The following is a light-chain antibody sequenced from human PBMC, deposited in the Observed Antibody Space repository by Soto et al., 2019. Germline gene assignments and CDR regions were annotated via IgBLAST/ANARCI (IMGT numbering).Light chain of an antibody. CDR1: ESINIW. V-gene: IGKV1-5*03. CDR2: KAS. J-gene: IGKJ1*01. CDR3: QQYHIQST. Sequence: DIQMTQSPSTLSASVGDRVTITCRASESINIWLAWFQQKPGKAPKLLISKASTLESGVPSRFSGSGSGTEFTLTISSLQPDDFATYHCQQYHIQSTFGQGTKVEVK.